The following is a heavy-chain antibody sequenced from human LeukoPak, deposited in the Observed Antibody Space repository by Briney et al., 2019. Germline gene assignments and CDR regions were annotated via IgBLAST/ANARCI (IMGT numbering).Heavy chain of an antibody. Sequence: SETLSLTCTVSGGSIIGYYWSWIRQPAGKGLEWIGHMHGMGGTDYNPSLKSRVTMSVDTSENQFSLKLTSVTAADTAVYYCAKDGNTWPFFDSWGQGTLVTVSS. J-gene: IGHJ4*02. CDR1: GGSIIGYY. V-gene: IGHV4-4*07. CDR2: MHGMGGT. CDR3: AKDGNTWPFFDS.